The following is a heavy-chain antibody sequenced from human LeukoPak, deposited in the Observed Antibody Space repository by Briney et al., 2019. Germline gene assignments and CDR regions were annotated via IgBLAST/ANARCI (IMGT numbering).Heavy chain of an antibody. D-gene: IGHD2-15*01. CDR2: ISYDGSNK. V-gene: IGHV3-30*18. Sequence: GRSLRLSCAASGFTFSSYGMHWVRQAPGKGLEWVAVISYDGSNKYYADSVKGRFTISRDNSKNTLYLQMNSLRAEDTAVYYCAKQSLADCIRCPFDSWGQGTLVTVSS. J-gene: IGHJ4*02. CDR3: AKQSLADCIRCPFDS. CDR1: GFTFSSYG.